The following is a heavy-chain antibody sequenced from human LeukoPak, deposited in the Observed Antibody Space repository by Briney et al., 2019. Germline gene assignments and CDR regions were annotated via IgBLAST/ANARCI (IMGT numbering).Heavy chain of an antibody. CDR2: IRNKLYAGTA. Sequence: GGSLRLSCTASGFSLGDYAMSWFRQAPGRGREWVAFIRNKLYAGTAVYAASVEGRFTISREYSKSMPYPQMNSLRTADTAVSYCATTVTNSADYYYTAVWGKGTTVPV. CDR1: GFSLGDYA. V-gene: IGHV3-49*03. J-gene: IGHJ6*03. D-gene: IGHD4-11*01. CDR3: ATTVTNSADYYYTAV.